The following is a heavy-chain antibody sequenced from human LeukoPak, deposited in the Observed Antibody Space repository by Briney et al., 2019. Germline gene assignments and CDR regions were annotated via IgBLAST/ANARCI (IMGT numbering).Heavy chain of an antibody. CDR3: ARLGQGDFWGGYW. V-gene: IGHV3-74*01. Sequence: GGSLRLSCAASGFTFSSYWMHWVRQAPGKGLVWVSRINSDGSSTSYADSVKGGFTISRDNAKNTLYLQMDSLRAEDTAVYYCARLGQGDFWGGYWWGQGTLVTVSS. J-gene: IGHJ4*02. CDR1: GFTFSSYW. D-gene: IGHD3-3*01. CDR2: INSDGSST.